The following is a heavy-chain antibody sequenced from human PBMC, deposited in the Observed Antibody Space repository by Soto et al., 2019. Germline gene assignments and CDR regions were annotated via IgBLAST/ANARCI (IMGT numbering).Heavy chain of an antibody. CDR3: AHSSEMATPDY. CDR1: GLSLSTSGVG. CDR2: IYWDDDK. Sequence: QITLKESGPTLVKPTQTLTLTRTFSGLSLSTSGVGVGWIRQPPGKALEWLALIYWDDDKRYSPSLKSRLTIHKDTSKSQVVLTMTNMDPVDTATYYCAHSSEMATPDYWGQGTLVTVSS. D-gene: IGHD5-12*01. J-gene: IGHJ4*02. V-gene: IGHV2-5*02.